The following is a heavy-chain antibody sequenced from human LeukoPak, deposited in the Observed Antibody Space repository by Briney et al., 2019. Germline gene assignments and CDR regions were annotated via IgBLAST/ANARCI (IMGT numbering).Heavy chain of an antibody. CDR1: GGSISRYY. Sequence: SETLSLTCTVSGGSISRYYWSWIRQPPGKGLEWIGYIYYSGSTNYNPSLKCRVTISADTSKNQFSLKLSSVTAADTAVYYCARGLVIGHTFDYWGQGNLVTVSS. D-gene: IGHD3-9*01. V-gene: IGHV4-59*01. J-gene: IGHJ4*02. CDR3: ARGLVIGHTFDY. CDR2: IYYSGST.